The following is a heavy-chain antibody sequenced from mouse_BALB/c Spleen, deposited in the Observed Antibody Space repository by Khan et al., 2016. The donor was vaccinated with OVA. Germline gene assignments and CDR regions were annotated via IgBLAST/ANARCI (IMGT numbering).Heavy chain of an antibody. Sequence: EVQLQESGPGLVKPSQSLSLTCTVTGYSITSGYGWNWFRQFPGNNLEWMGYLSYSGSTNYNQSLKSRISTTRDTSKHLFFVQFNYVTTENTATYYVAITARIKYWGQGTTLTVSS. D-gene: IGHD1-2*01. J-gene: IGHJ2*01. CDR2: LSYSGST. V-gene: IGHV3-2*02. CDR1: GYSITSGYG. CDR3: AITARIKY.